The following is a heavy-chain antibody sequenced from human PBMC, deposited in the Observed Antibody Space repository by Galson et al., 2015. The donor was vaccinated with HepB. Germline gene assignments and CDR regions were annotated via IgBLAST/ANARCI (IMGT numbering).Heavy chain of an antibody. CDR3: ARGRRVVVTRYFDY. Sequence: SLTCAVYGGSFSGYYWSWIRQPPGKGLEWIGEINHSGSTNYNPSLKSRVTISVDTSKNQFSLKLSSVTAADTAVYYCARGRRVVVTRYFDYWGQGTLVTVSS. CDR1: GGSFSGYY. D-gene: IGHD3-22*01. CDR2: INHSGST. J-gene: IGHJ4*02. V-gene: IGHV4-34*01.